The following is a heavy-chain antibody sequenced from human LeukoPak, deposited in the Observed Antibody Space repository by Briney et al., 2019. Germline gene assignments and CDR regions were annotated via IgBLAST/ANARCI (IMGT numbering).Heavy chain of an antibody. CDR2: ISYDGSNK. CDR1: GFTFSSYA. Sequence: GGSLRLSCAASGFTFSSYAMHWVRQAPGKGLEWVAVISYDGSNKYYADSVKGRFTISRDNSKNTLYLQMNSLRAEDTAVYYCAREANTHGLDRELLYDYWGQGTLVTVSS. CDR3: AREANTHGLDRELLYDY. V-gene: IGHV3-30-3*01. D-gene: IGHD1-26*01. J-gene: IGHJ4*02.